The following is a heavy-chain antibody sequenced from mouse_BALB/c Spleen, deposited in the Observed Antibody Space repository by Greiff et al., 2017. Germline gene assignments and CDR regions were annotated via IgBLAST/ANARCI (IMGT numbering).Heavy chain of an antibody. CDR3: ARDASYVSSSRAMDY. D-gene: IGHD1-1*01. CDR2: SRNKANDYTT. CDR1: GFTFSDFY. J-gene: IGHJ4*01. Sequence: EVKLVESGGGLVQPWGSLRLSCATSGFTFSDFYMEWVRQPPGKRLEWIAASRNKANDYTTEYSASVKGRFIVSRDTSQSILYLQMNALRAEDTAIYYCARDASYVSSSRAMDYWGQGTSVTVSS. V-gene: IGHV7-1*02.